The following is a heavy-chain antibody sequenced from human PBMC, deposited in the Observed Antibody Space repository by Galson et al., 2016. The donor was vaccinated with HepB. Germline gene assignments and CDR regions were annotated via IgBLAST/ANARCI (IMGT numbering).Heavy chain of an antibody. Sequence: SLRLSCAASGFTFGTSWMTWVRQAPGKGLQWVANIDQYEREKFYVDSVRGRFAISRDNAKSSLYLHMTRLRVEDTAVYYCAGSFGGRAYWYFDPRGRGTLVTVSS. CDR3: AGSFGGRAYWYFDP. J-gene: IGHJ2*01. D-gene: IGHD3-3*01. CDR2: IDQYEREK. CDR1: GFTFGTSW. V-gene: IGHV3-7*01.